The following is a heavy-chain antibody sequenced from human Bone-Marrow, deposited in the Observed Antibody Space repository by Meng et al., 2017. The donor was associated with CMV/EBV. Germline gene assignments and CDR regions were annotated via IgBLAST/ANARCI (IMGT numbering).Heavy chain of an antibody. CDR2: IRYDGSNK. CDR3: AKGLGSIAARGYYYYGMDV. CDR1: GFTFSSYG. J-gene: IGHJ6*02. V-gene: IGHV3-30*02. Sequence: GGSLRLSCAASGFTFSSYGMHWVRQAPGKGLEWVAFIRYDGSNKYYADSVKGRFTISRDNSKNTLYLQMNSLRAEDTAVYYCAKGLGSIAARGYYYYGMDVWGQGTTVTVSS. D-gene: IGHD6-6*01.